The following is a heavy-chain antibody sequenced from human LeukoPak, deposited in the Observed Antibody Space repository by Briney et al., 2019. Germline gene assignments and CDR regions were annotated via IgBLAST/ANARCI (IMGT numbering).Heavy chain of an antibody. CDR1: GFTFSDQY. Sequence: GGSLRLSCAPSGFTFSDQYLSWIRQAPGKGLEWTSYISSSGNTIYYAHAVKGRFTISRDNAKNSLFLQMNSLRAGDTAVYYCARGVRGSDSYYMDYWGQGTLVTVSS. V-gene: IGHV3-11*01. D-gene: IGHD3-10*01. CDR2: ISSSGNTI. J-gene: IGHJ4*02. CDR3: ARGVRGSDSYYMDY.